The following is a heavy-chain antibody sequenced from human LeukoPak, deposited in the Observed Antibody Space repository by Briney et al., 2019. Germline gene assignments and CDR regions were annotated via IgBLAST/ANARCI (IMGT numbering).Heavy chain of an antibody. Sequence: ASVKVSCKASGYTFTGYYMHWVRQAPGQGLEWMGWINPNSGGTNYAQKFQGRVTMTRDTSISTAYMELSRLRSDDTAVYYCAKDNPPPGGFGELFLYYFDYWGQGTLVTVSS. CDR1: GYTFTGYY. CDR3: AKDNPPPGGFGELFLYYFDY. V-gene: IGHV1-2*02. J-gene: IGHJ4*02. D-gene: IGHD3-10*01. CDR2: INPNSGGT.